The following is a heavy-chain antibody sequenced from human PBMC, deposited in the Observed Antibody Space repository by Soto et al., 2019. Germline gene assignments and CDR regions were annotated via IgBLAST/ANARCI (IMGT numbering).Heavy chain of an antibody. CDR3: ARVRAYYGSGSYRMYYYSMDV. V-gene: IGHV1-69*01. CDR1: GGTFSSYA. D-gene: IGHD3-10*01. J-gene: IGHJ6*02. CDR2: IIPIFGTA. Sequence: SVKVSCKASGGTFSSYAISWVRQAPGQGLEWMGGIIPIFGTANYAQKFQGRVTITADESTSTAYMELSSLRSEDTAVYYCARVRAYYGSGSYRMYYYSMDVWGQGTTVTVSS.